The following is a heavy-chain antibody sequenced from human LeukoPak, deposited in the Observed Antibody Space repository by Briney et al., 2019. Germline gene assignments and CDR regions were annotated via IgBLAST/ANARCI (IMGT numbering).Heavy chain of an antibody. CDR1: GGSISSYY. J-gene: IGHJ4*02. V-gene: IGHV4-4*07. D-gene: IGHD6-6*01. CDR3: ARGAVNVAARYFDC. CDR2: IYTSGST. Sequence: PSETLSLTCTVSGGSISSYYWSWIRQPAGKGLEWIGRIYTSGSTNYNPSLKSRVTMSVDTSKNQFSLKLSSVTAADTAVYYCARGAVNVAARYFDCWGQGTLVTVSS.